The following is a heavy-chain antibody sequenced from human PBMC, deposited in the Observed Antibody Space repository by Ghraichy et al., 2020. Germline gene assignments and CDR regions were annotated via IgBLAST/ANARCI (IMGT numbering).Heavy chain of an antibody. CDR1: GFTFSGSA. CDR3: TGYSNQPDYYYYGMDV. Sequence: GGSPRLSCAASGFTFSGSAIHWVRQASGKGLEWVGRIRSKANSYATAYAASVKGRFTISRDDSKNTAYLQMNSLKTEDTAVYYCTGYSNQPDYYYYGMDVWGQGTTVTVSS. CDR2: IRSKANSYAT. D-gene: IGHD4-11*01. V-gene: IGHV3-73*01. J-gene: IGHJ6*02.